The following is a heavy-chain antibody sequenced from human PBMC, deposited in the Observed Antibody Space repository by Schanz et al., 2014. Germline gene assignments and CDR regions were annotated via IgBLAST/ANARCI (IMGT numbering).Heavy chain of an antibody. Sequence: VQLVESGGGVVQPGRSLRLSCAASGFSLSDAWMHWVRQAPGKGLEWVGRFKSNVDGGTTDYAAPVKGRFTISRDDSKNTLSLQMNSLKTEDTAVYYCTDGSARWGQGTLVTVSS. D-gene: IGHD3-22*01. CDR1: GFSLSDAW. CDR3: TDGSAR. J-gene: IGHJ4*02. CDR2: FKSNVDGGTT. V-gene: IGHV3-15*01.